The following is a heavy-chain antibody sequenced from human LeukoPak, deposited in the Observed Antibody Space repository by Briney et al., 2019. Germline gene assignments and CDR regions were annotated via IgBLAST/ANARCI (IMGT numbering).Heavy chain of an antibody. V-gene: IGHV3-23*01. CDR1: GFTFSSYA. J-gene: IGHJ5*02. CDR2: ISGSGGST. CDR3: AKDGMNKYYYGSGSPPQFDP. Sequence: PGGSLRLSCAASGFTFSSYAMSWVRQAPGKGLEWVSAISGSGGSTYYADSVKGWFTISRDNSKNTLYLQMNSLRAEDTAVYYCAKDGMNKYYYGSGSPPQFDPWGQGTLVTVSS. D-gene: IGHD3-10*01.